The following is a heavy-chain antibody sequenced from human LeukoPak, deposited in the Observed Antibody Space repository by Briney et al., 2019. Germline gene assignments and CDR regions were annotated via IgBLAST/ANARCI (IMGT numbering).Heavy chain of an antibody. CDR3: AKRGVVIRVILVGFHKEANYFDS. D-gene: IGHD3-22*01. CDR1: GIILSNYG. Sequence: GGSLTLSCPVSGIILSNYGMSWVRQAPGKGLAWVAGISGSCCRTNYADSVKGRFTVSRDNPKDTLYLQMNSLRAEDTAVYFCAKRGVVIRVILVGFHKEANYFDSWGQGALVTVSS. J-gene: IGHJ4*02. V-gene: IGHV3-23*01. CDR2: ISGSCCRT.